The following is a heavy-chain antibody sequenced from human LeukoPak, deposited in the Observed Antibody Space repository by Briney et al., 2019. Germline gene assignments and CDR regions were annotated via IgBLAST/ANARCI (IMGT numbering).Heavy chain of an antibody. CDR1: GFTFSSFG. CDR3: GPHIVVVPAAFDY. CDR2: ISGSGGSGGKT. D-gene: IGHD2-2*01. J-gene: IGHJ4*02. Sequence: PGGSLRLSCAASGFTFSSFGMNWVRQAPGKGLEWVSTISGSGGSGGKTYYADSVKGRFSISRDNSKNTLYLQMNSLRTEDTAVYYCGPHIVVVPAAFDYWGQGTLVTVSS. V-gene: IGHV3-23*01.